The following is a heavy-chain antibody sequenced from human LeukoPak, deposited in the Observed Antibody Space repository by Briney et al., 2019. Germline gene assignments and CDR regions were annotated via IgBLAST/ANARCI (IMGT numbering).Heavy chain of an antibody. Sequence: GGSLRPSCAASGFTFSSYGMHWVRQAPGKGLEWVAVISYDGSNKYYADSVKGRFTISRDNSKSTLYLQMNSLRAEDTAVYYCAKGDSSGYLDYWGQGTLVTVSS. D-gene: IGHD3-22*01. V-gene: IGHV3-30*18. CDR1: GFTFSSYG. CDR3: AKGDSSGYLDY. J-gene: IGHJ4*02. CDR2: ISYDGSNK.